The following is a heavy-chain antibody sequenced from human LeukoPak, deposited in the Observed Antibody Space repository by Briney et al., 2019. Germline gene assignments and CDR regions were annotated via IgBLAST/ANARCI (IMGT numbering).Heavy chain of an antibody. CDR3: AKWGDDDVLTGYYVSDF. J-gene: IGHJ4*02. CDR1: GFIFSNYA. V-gene: IGHV3-23*01. D-gene: IGHD3-9*01. CDR2: ISGRSDNT. Sequence: GGSLRLSCAASGFIFSNYAMYWVRQAPGKGLEWVSAISGRSDNTYYADSVKGRFTLSRDSSKNTLYLQMNSLRADDTAVYYCAKWGDDDVLTGYYVSDFWGQGTLVTVSS.